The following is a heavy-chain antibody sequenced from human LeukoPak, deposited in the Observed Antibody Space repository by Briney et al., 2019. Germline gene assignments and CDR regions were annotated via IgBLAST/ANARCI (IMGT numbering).Heavy chain of an antibody. V-gene: IGHV3-74*01. J-gene: IGHJ4*02. CDR3: ARGEMATAFDY. CDR1: GFTFSSYW. CDR2: INSDGSST. D-gene: IGHD5-24*01. Sequence: GGSLRLSCAASGFTFSSYWMHWVRQAPGKGLVWVSRINSDGSSTRYADSVKGRFTISRDNAKNTLYLQMNSLRAEDTAVYYCARGEMATAFDYWGQGTLVTVSS.